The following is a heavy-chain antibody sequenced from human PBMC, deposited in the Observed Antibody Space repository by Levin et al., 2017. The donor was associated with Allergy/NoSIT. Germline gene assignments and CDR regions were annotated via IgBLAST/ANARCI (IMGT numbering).Heavy chain of an antibody. CDR3: ARAEVGLAH. CDR1: GGSISSGSYY. D-gene: IGHD3-16*01. J-gene: IGHJ4*02. V-gene: IGHV4-61*02. Sequence: SQTLSLTCKVSGGSISSGSYYWSWIRQPAAKGLEWIGRIYSSGSANYNPSLKSRVTISVDTSKNQFSLKLSSVTAADTAVYYCARAEVGLAHWGQGTLVTVSS. CDR2: IYSSGSA.